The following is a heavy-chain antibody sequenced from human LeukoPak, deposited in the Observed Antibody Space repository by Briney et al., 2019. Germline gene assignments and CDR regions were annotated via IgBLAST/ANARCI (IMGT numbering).Heavy chain of an antibody. Sequence: GGSLRLSCATSGFTFSNYAIHWVRQAPGKGLEWVADISFDGDNEYYADSVRGRFMIARDNSKNTVYLQMNSLTIEDTAVYYCAREPSGNFGQLVSSAEYFQHWGQGTRVTVSS. CDR2: ISFDGDNE. V-gene: IGHV3-30-3*01. CDR1: GFTFSNYA. J-gene: IGHJ1*01. D-gene: IGHD5/OR15-5a*01. CDR3: AREPSGNFGQLVSSAEYFQH.